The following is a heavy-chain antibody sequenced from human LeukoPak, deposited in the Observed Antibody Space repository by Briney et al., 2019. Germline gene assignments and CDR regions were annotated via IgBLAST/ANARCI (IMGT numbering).Heavy chain of an antibody. J-gene: IGHJ4*02. CDR1: GGSISSGSYY. D-gene: IGHD2-2*01. CDR3: ARMPPGTGPFDY. V-gene: IGHV4-61*02. CDR2: IYTSGST. Sequence: RPSQTLSLTCTVSGGSISSGSYYWSWIRQPAGKGLEWIGRIYTSGSTNYNPSLKSRVTISVDTSKSQFSLKLSSVTAADTAMYYCARMPPGTGPFDYWGQGALVTVSS.